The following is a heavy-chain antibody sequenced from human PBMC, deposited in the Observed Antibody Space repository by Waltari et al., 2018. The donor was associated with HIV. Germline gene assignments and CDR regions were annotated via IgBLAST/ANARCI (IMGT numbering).Heavy chain of an antibody. CDR3: SREGYGGNPANNFDF. V-gene: IGHV4-34*01. CDR2: VNHGGNL. D-gene: IGHD2-15*01. Sequence: QVHLQQSGAGLLKTSETLSLTCTASGGSFSGYYWSWIRQPPGQGLEWIGEVNHGGNLNYNPSLKSRLIISVDTFKRQFSLRLKSVTAADTAVYFCSREGYGGNPANNFDFWGQGTLVSVSS. J-gene: IGHJ4*02. CDR1: GGSFSGYY.